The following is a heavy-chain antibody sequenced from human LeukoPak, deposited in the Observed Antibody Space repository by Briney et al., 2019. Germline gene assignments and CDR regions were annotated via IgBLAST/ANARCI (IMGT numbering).Heavy chain of an antibody. CDR2: LDPEDGET. J-gene: IGHJ6*03. D-gene: IGHD2-2*01. Sequence: ASVKVSCKVSGYTLTEVAMHWVRQAPGKGLEWMGGLDPEDGETVYARKFQGRVTMTEDTSTDTAYMELSSLRSEDTAVYYCARGSWGYCSSTSCSTGGDYYYKDVWGKGTTVTVSS. V-gene: IGHV1-24*01. CDR3: ARGSWGYCSSTSCSTGGDYYYKDV. CDR1: GYTLTEVA.